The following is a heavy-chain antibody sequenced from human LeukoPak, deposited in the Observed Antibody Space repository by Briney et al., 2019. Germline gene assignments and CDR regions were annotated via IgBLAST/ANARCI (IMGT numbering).Heavy chain of an antibody. V-gene: IGHV3-7*01. CDR1: RFTFSNYW. J-gene: IGHJ4*02. Sequence: GGSLRLSCVASRFTFSNYWMSWVRQAPGKGLEWVANINQDGSKKRYADSVKGRFTISRDNAKNSLSLQMNSLRAEDTAVYYCARDRIVGATFDYWGQGTLVTVSS. CDR2: INQDGSKK. CDR3: ARDRIVGATFDY. D-gene: IGHD1-26*01.